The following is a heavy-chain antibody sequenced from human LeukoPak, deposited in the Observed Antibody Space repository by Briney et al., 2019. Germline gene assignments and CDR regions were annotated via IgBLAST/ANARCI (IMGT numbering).Heavy chain of an antibody. Sequence: SETLSLTCAVYGGSFSGYYWSWIRQPPGKGLERIGEINHSGSTNYNPSLKSRVTISVDTSKNQFSLKLSSVTAADTAVYYCARASYDFWSGYYKDKDFDYWGQGTLVTVSS. J-gene: IGHJ4*02. V-gene: IGHV4-34*01. CDR1: GGSFSGYY. CDR3: ARASYDFWSGYYKDKDFDY. CDR2: INHSGST. D-gene: IGHD3-3*01.